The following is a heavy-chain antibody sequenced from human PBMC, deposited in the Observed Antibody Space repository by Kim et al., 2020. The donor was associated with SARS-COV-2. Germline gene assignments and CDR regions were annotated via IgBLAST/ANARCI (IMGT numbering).Heavy chain of an antibody. D-gene: IGHD3-10*01. V-gene: IGHV3-13*01. CDR3: ARGVSLGPYYYGSGSDFDY. Sequence: GGSLRLSCAASGFTFSSYDMHWVRQATGKGLEWVSAIGTAGDTYYPGSVKGRFTISRENAKNSLYLQMNSLRAGDTAVYYCARGVSLGPYYYGSGSDFDYWGQGTLVTVSS. CDR2: IGTAGDT. J-gene: IGHJ4*02. CDR1: GFTFSSYD.